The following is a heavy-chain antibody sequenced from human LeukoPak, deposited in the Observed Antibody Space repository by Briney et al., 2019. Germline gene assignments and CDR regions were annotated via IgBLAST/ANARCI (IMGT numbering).Heavy chain of an antibody. CDR3: AQAASGMSPTDY. Sequence: GGSLRLSCAASGFTFSRYSMNWVRQAPGKGLEWISYISSSGSTIYYADSVKGRFIISRDNAKNSLYLQMNSLRAEDTAVYYCAQAASGMSPTDYWGQGTLVTVSS. V-gene: IGHV3-48*04. J-gene: IGHJ4*02. CDR2: ISSSGSTI. D-gene: IGHD6-13*01. CDR1: GFTFSRYS.